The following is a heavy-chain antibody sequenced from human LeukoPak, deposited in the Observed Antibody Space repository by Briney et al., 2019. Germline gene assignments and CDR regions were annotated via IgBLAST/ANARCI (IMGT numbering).Heavy chain of an antibody. V-gene: IGHV4-59*01. CDR3: ARASSGSYYGALNYYYYYYMDV. D-gene: IGHD1-26*01. Sequence: SETLSLTCTVSGGSISSYYWSWIRQPPGKGLEWIGYIYYSGSTNYNPSLKSRVTISVDTSKNQFSLKLSSVTAADTAVYYCARASSGSYYGALNYYYYYYMDVWGKGTTVTISS. J-gene: IGHJ6*03. CDR1: GGSISSYY. CDR2: IYYSGST.